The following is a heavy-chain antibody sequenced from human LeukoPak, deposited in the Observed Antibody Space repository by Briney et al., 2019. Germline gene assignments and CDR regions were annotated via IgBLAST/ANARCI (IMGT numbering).Heavy chain of an antibody. D-gene: IGHD3-9*01. Sequence: GGSLRLSCATSGXSFTDYPMNWVRQAPGKGLEWISNIRTTAEGAKYAYYADSVKGRVTISRDDGKDTLYLHMNSLRDDDTVVYYCATGQRYAFDYWGQGILVTVSS. V-gene: IGHV3-48*02. J-gene: IGHJ4*02. CDR1: GXSFTDYP. CDR3: ATGQRYAFDY. CDR2: IRTTAEGAKYA.